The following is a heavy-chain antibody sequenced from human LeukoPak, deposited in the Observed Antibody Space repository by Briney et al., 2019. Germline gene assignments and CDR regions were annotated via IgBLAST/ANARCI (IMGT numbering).Heavy chain of an antibody. D-gene: IGHD4-17*01. J-gene: IGHJ3*01. CDR3: AKEAGQDYGALDAFDV. Sequence: GGSLRLSCAASGFTFSSYSMNWVRQAPGKGLEWVSYISSSSSTIYYAESVKGRFTISRDNARNSLYLQMNSQRAEDTAVYYCAKEAGQDYGALDAFDVWGQGTMVTVSS. CDR1: GFTFSSYS. CDR2: ISSSSSTI. V-gene: IGHV3-48*04.